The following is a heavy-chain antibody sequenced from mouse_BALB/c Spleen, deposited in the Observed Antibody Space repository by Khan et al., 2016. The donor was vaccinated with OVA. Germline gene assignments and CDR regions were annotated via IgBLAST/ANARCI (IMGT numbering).Heavy chain of an antibody. V-gene: IGHV1S137*01. J-gene: IGHJ2*01. CDR3: ARPAYDGYYDY. CDR2: ISTYSGST. CDR1: GYTFTDYA. Sequence: QVQLQQSGPELVRPGVSVKISCKGSGYTFTDYAMYWVKQSHAKSLEWIGLISTYSGSTNYKQKFKGKVTMTVDKSSSAAYMELARLTSEDSAISYCARPAYDGYYDYWGQGTTLTVSS. D-gene: IGHD2-3*01.